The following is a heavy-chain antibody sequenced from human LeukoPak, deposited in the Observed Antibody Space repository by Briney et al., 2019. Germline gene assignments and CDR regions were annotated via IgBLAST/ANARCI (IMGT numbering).Heavy chain of an antibody. CDR2: IMPMLDMS. V-gene: IGHV1-69*04. CDR3: ARAPITLAEEYYFDY. CDR1: VGTFSSYA. D-gene: IGHD3-16*01. Sequence: SVKLSCKSSVGTFSSYAISWVRQAPGQGLEWMGRIMPMLDMSKYAQNFQGRVTMTADKFTSTAYMELSSLRSADTAVYYCARAPITLAEEYYFDYWGQGTLVTVSS. J-gene: IGHJ4*02.